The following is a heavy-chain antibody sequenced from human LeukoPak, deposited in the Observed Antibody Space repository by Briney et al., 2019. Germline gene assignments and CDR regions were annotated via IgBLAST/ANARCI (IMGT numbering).Heavy chain of an antibody. V-gene: IGHV1-69*05. CDR2: IIPVSGTT. J-gene: IGHJ4*02. Sequence: GSSVKVSCKASGGTLSNHAVSWVRQAPGQGLEWMGRIIPVSGTTNYAQKFQGRVTITTDESTSTAYMELSSLRSEDTAVYYCARTRRGYSGYDLWGQGTLVTVSS. CDR1: GGTLSNHA. D-gene: IGHD5-12*01. CDR3: ARTRRGYSGYDL.